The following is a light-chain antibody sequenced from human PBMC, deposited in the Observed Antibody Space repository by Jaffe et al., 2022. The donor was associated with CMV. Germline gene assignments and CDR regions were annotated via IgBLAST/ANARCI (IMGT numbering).Light chain of an antibody. CDR2: EVN. CDR3: CSYGSSGSHVV. Sequence: QSALTQSASVSGSPGQSITISCTGTTADIGNYLLVSWYQQRPPKAPNLIIYEVNKRPSGVSSRFSGSRSGNTASLTISGLQAEDEADYYCCSYGSSGSHVVFGGGTKLTVL. V-gene: IGLV2-23*02. J-gene: IGLJ2*01. CDR1: TADIGNYLL.